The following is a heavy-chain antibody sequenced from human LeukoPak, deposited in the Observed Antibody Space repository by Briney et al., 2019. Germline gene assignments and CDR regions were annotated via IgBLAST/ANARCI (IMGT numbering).Heavy chain of an antibody. Sequence: GASVKVSCKTSGYTFTTYFLHWVRQAPGQGLEYMGIINPTGGTTIYAQRFQGRVTMTRDMSTSTVSMELSSLTSDDTALYYCAREMARNKAIDYWGQGTLVTVSS. CDR1: GYTFTTYF. CDR2: INPTGGTT. CDR3: AREMARNKAIDY. J-gene: IGHJ4*02. V-gene: IGHV1-46*01. D-gene: IGHD5-24*01.